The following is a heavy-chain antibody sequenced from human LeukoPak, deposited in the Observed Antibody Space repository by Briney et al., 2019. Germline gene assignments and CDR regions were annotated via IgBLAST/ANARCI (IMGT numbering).Heavy chain of an antibody. CDR2: IYTSGST. D-gene: IGHD3-10*01. CDR1: GGSISSYY. CDR3: ARDYGSGSYYSPNWFDP. J-gene: IGHJ5*02. V-gene: IGHV4-4*07. Sequence: SETLSLTCTASGGSISSYYWSWIRQPAGKGLEWIGRIYTSGSTNYNPSLKSRVTMSVDTSKNQFSLKLSSVTAADTAVYYCARDYGSGSYYSPNWFDPWGQGTLVTVSS.